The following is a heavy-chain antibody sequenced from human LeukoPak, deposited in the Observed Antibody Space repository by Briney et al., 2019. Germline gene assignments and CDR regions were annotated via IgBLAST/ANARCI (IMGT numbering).Heavy chain of an antibody. V-gene: IGHV3-53*04. J-gene: IGHJ4*02. Sequence: PGGSLRLSRAASGFTVSTNCMTWVRQAPAKGLEWVPTIYNGGTTYYADSVMGRFTISRHNSRNTLYLQMNSLRAGDTAVYYCAKEGSAAVEAGLFDYWGQGTLVTVSS. CDR1: GFTVSTNC. D-gene: IGHD6-13*01. CDR2: IYNGGTT. CDR3: AKEGSAAVEAGLFDY.